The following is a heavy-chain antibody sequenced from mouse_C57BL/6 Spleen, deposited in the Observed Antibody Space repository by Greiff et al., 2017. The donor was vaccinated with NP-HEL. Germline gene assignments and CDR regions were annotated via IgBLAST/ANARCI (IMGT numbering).Heavy chain of an antibody. D-gene: IGHD2-3*01. Sequence: QVQLQQPGAELVMPGASVKLSCKASGYTFTSYWMHWVKQRPGQGLEWIGEIDPSDSYTNYNQKFKGKSTLTVDKSSSTAYMQLSSLTSEDSAVYYCARKEYNDGYPMDYWGQGTSVTVSS. J-gene: IGHJ4*01. CDR3: ARKEYNDGYPMDY. CDR2: IDPSDSYT. CDR1: GYTFTSYW. V-gene: IGHV1-69*01.